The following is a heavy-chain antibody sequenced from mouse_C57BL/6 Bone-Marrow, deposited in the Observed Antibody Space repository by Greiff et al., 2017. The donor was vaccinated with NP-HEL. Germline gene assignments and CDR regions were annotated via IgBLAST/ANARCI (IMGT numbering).Heavy chain of an antibody. Sequence: EVKLVESGGGLVQPGGSLKLSCAASGFTFSDYGMAWVRQAPRKGPEWVAFISNLAYSIYSADPVTGRFTISREKAKNTLYLEMSSLRSEDTAMYYCARHYYGSLDYWGQGTTLTVSS. V-gene: IGHV5-15*01. CDR3: ARHYYGSLDY. CDR1: GFTFSDYG. D-gene: IGHD1-1*01. CDR2: ISNLAYSI. J-gene: IGHJ2*01.